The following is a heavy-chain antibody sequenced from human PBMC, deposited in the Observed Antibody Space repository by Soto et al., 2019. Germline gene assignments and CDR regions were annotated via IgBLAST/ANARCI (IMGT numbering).Heavy chain of an antibody. V-gene: IGHV4-39*06. Sequence: SETRSRTGSVSGNAISRGRYSVTWIRHPPRKALEWSGNIYEGGSTSYTPYLKRRVPISVDTSKNQLRLRLPSVNAADTAVYFCARGRRSSYDYGMEVWGQGTTVTVSS. CDR2: IYEGGST. CDR1: GNAISRGRYS. CDR3: ARGRRSSYDYGMEV. J-gene: IGHJ6*01.